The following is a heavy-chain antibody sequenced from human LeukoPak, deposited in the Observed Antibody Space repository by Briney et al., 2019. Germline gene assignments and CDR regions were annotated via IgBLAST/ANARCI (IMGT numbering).Heavy chain of an antibody. CDR2: INSGGTTI. CDR3: ARGDSCPTY. V-gene: IGHV3-48*03. Sequence: GGSLRLSCAASGFTFSSYEMNWVRQAPGRGLEWVSYINSGGTTIYYADSVKGRFTISRDNAKSSLYLQMNSLRAEDTAVYYYARGDSCPTYWGQGTLVTVSS. D-gene: IGHD2-15*01. J-gene: IGHJ4*02. CDR1: GFTFSSYE.